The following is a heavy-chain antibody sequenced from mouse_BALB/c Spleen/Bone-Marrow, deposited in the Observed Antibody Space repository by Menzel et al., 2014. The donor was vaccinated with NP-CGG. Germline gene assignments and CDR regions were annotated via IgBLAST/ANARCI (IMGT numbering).Heavy chain of an antibody. CDR1: GYTFTDYA. J-gene: IGHJ4*01. V-gene: IGHV1-67*01. CDR3: ARRTTGYAMDY. CDR2: ISTYSGNT. Sequence: VQLQQSGPELVRPGVSVKISCKGSGYTFTDYAIHWVKQSPAKSLEWIGVISTYSGNTKYNQKFKDKATMTVDESSSTAYMELARLTSEDSAIYYCARRTTGYAMDYWGQGTSVTVSS.